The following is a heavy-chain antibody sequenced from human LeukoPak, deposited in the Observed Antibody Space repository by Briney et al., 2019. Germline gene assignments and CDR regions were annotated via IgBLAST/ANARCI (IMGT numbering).Heavy chain of an antibody. CDR1: GYTFTSYG. V-gene: IGHV1-18*01. D-gene: IGHD3-10*01. J-gene: IGHJ4*02. Sequence: ASVNVSFKASGYTFTSYGISWVRQAPGQGLEWMGWISAYNGNTNYAQKLQGRVTMTTDTSTSTAYMELRSLRSDDTAVYYCARDSMVRGVIITLNLDYWGQGTLVTVSS. CDR3: ARDSMVRGVIITLNLDY. CDR2: ISAYNGNT.